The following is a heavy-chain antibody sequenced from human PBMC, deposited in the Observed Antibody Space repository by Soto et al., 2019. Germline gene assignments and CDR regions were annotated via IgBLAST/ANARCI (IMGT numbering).Heavy chain of an antibody. J-gene: IGHJ4*02. Sequence: TLSLPFAVSGGSISSGGYSWSSIRQPPGKGLEWIGYIYHSGSTYYNPSLKSRVTISVDRSKNQFSLKLSSVNAADTAVYYCARAGGLGAVAVDYWGQGTLVTVSS. V-gene: IGHV4-30-2*01. D-gene: IGHD6-19*01. CDR1: GGSISSGGYS. CDR3: ARAGGLGAVAVDY. CDR2: IYHSGST.